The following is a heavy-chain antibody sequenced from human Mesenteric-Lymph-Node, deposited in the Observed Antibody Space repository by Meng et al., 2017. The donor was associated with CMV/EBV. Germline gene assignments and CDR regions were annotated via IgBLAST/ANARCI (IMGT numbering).Heavy chain of an antibody. CDR2: ISSASSTK. D-gene: IGHD6-19*01. J-gene: IGHJ4*02. CDR1: GFTFSYYY. V-gene: IGHV3-11*04. CDR3: ARDGAGPIEH. Sequence: GGSLSLSCAASGFTFSYYYMAWIRQAPGKGLEWVSYISSASSTKNYADSVKGRFTISRDNAKDTLYLEMNDLRVEDTAVYYCARDGAGPIEHWGQGTLVTVSS.